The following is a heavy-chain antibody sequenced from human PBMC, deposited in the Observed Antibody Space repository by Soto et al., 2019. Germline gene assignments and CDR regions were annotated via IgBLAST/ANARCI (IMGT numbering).Heavy chain of an antibody. J-gene: IGHJ6*02. V-gene: IGHV3-23*01. Sequence: GALRLYGAASVFTFSSYAMSWVRQGPGKGLEWVSAISGSGGSAYYADSVKGRFTISRDNSKNTLYLQMNSLRAEDTAVYYCAKDIVVVPAAMGNYYYYGMDVWGQGTTVTVSS. CDR2: ISGSGGSA. CDR1: VFTFSSYA. D-gene: IGHD2-2*01. CDR3: AKDIVVVPAAMGNYYYYGMDV.